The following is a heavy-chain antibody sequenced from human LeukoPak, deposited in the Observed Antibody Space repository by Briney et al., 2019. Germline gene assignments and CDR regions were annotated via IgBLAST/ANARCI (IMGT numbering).Heavy chain of an antibody. D-gene: IGHD3-9*01. CDR1: GFIFSSYG. CDR2: ISGSGGST. J-gene: IGHJ4*02. CDR3: AKLYYDILTGYYTGFDY. Sequence: GGSLRLSCAASGFIFSSYGMSWVRQAPGKGLEWVSAISGSGGSTYYADSVKGRFTISRDNSKNTLYLQMNSLRAEDTAVYYCAKLYYDILTGYYTGFDYWGQGTLVTVSS. V-gene: IGHV3-23*01.